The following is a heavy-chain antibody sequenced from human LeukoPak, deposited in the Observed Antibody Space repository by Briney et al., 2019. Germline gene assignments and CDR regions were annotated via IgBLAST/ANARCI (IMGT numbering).Heavy chain of an antibody. Sequence: GGSLRLSCAASGFTFSSYAMHWVRQAPGKGLEWVAVISYDGSNKYYADSAKGRFTISRDNSKNTLYLQMNSLRAEDTAVYYCARGMATMRINFDYWGQGTLVTVSS. CDR2: ISYDGSNK. CDR3: ARGMATMRINFDY. V-gene: IGHV3-30-3*01. CDR1: GFTFSSYA. J-gene: IGHJ4*02. D-gene: IGHD5-24*01.